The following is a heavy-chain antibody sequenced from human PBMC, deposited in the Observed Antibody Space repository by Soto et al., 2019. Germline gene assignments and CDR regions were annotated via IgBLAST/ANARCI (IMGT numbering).Heavy chain of an antibody. Sequence: QVQLQESGPGLVKPSETLSLTCTVSGGSISSYYWSWIRQSPGKGLEWIGYIYYSGSTKYNPSLKSRVTISVDTSKNQFSLKLSSVTAADTAVYYCARGRGDTAMAGYYWGQGTLVTVSS. V-gene: IGHV4-59*01. D-gene: IGHD5-18*01. CDR2: IYYSGST. CDR3: ARGRGDTAMAGYY. J-gene: IGHJ4*02. CDR1: GGSISSYY.